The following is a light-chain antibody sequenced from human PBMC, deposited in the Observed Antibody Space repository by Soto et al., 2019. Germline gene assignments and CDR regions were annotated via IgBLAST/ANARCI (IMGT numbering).Light chain of an antibody. Sequence: ALTQPRSVSGSPGQSVTVSCTGTSRDVGIYNYVSWYQQRPGTAPKVMIYDVTKRPSGVPDRFSGSKSANTASLTISGLQADDEADYYCCSYAGNYTLLFGGGTKVTV. V-gene: IGLV2-11*01. CDR3: CSYAGNYTLL. CDR1: SRDVGIYNY. J-gene: IGLJ2*01. CDR2: DVT.